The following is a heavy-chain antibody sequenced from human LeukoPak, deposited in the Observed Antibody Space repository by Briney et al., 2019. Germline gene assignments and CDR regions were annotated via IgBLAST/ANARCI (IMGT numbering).Heavy chain of an antibody. D-gene: IGHD6-13*01. CDR1: GFTFSSYA. V-gene: IGHV3-30*04. CDR2: ISYDGSNK. Sequence: GGSLGLSCAASGFTFSSYAMHWVRQAPGKGLEWVAVISYDGSNKYYADSVKGRFTISRDNSKNTLYLQMNSLRAEDTAVYYCARDLSSSWFDIYYYYYGMDVWGKGTTVTVSS. CDR3: ARDLSSSWFDIYYYYYGMDV. J-gene: IGHJ6*04.